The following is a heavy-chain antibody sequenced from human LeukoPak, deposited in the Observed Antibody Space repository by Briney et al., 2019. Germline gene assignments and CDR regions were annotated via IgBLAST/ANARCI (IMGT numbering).Heavy chain of an antibody. J-gene: IGHJ4*02. CDR3: AKASSVLRSVDWDGDY. CDR1: GFNFRSYA. D-gene: IGHD3-9*01. CDR2: ISGSGGST. Sequence: GGSLRLSCAASGFNFRSYAMSWFRQAPGKGLEWVSAISGSGGSTYYADSVKGRFSISRDNSKNTLYLQMNSLRAEDTAVSYCAKASSVLRSVDWDGDYWGQGTLVTVSS. V-gene: IGHV3-23*01.